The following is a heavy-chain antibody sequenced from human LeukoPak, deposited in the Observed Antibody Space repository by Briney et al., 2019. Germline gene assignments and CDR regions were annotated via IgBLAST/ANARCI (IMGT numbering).Heavy chain of an antibody. J-gene: IGHJ4*02. Sequence: PGGSLRLSCAASGYTFSSYGMHWVGEAPAKGVEGVAGIWYDGSNKYYADSVKGRLAISRDNSKNTLYLQLNSLRAEDTAVYYCARDDVAVTGALDFWGQGTLVTVSS. CDR1: GYTFSSYG. D-gene: IGHD6-19*01. CDR2: IWYDGSNK. V-gene: IGHV3-33*01. CDR3: ARDDVAVTGALDF.